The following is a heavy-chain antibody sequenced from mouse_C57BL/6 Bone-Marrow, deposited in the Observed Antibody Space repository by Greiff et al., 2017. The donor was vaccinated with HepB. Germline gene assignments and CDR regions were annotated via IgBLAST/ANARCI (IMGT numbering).Heavy chain of an antibody. CDR1: GFTFSDYY. J-gene: IGHJ2*01. D-gene: IGHD2-2*01. V-gene: IGHV5-16*01. Sequence: EVKLVESEGGLVQPGSSMKLSCTASGFTFSDYYMAWVRQVPEKGLEWVANINYDGSSTYYLDSLKSRFIISRDNAKNILYLQMSSLKSEDTATYYCARGGVRDYFDYWGQGTTLTVSS. CDR3: ARGGVRDYFDY. CDR2: INYDGSST.